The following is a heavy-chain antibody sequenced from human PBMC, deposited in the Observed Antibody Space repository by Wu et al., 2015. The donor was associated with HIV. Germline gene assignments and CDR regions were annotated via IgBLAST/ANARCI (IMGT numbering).Heavy chain of an antibody. Sequence: QVHLVQSGAEVKKPGASVKVSCKASGYTFTDYYMHWVRQAPGQGLEWMGWVNPDSGGTKYAQKLQGRITVTRDTSIKAVYMELDSLTFSDTAVYYCARDANPVTTEFDFWGQGTLVTVSS. D-gene: IGHD4-17*01. CDR3: ARDANPVTTEFDF. CDR2: VNPDSGGT. V-gene: IGHV1-2*02. CDR1: GYTFTDYY. J-gene: IGHJ4*02.